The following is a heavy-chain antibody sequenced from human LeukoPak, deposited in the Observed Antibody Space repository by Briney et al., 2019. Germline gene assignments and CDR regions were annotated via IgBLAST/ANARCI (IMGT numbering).Heavy chain of an antibody. V-gene: IGHV3-30*02. D-gene: IGHD1-26*01. Sequence: PGGSLRLSCAASGLTFSSYGMHWGRQAPGKGLEWVAFIRYDGSNKYYADSVKGRFTISRDNSKNTLYLQMNSLRAEDTAVYYCAKDRRGSSAWFDPWGQGTLVTVSS. CDR2: IRYDGSNK. J-gene: IGHJ5*02. CDR1: GLTFSSYG. CDR3: AKDRRGSSAWFDP.